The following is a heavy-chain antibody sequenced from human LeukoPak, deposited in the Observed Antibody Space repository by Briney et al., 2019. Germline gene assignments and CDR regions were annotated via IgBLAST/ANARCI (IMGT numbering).Heavy chain of an antibody. J-gene: IGHJ4*02. CDR3: ARGGYYDTSGYYFDY. D-gene: IGHD3-22*01. Sequence: GGSLRLSCAASGFTFSSYGMHWDRQAPGKGLEWVAVIWYDGSNKYYADSVKGRFTISRDNSKNTLYLQMSSLRAEDTAVYYCARGGYYDTSGYYFDYWGQGTLVTVCS. V-gene: IGHV3-33*01. CDR2: IWYDGSNK. CDR1: GFTFSSYG.